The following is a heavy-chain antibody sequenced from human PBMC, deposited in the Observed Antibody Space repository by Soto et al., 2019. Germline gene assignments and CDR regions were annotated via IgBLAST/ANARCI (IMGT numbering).Heavy chain of an antibody. CDR2: INHSGST. Sequence: SETLSLTCAVYGGSFSGYYWSWIRQPPGKGLEWIGEINHSGSTNYNPSLKSRVTISVDTSKNQFSLKLSSVTAADTAVYYCARGAIFGVVNNGYYYYYYAMDVWGQGTTVTASS. J-gene: IGHJ6*02. V-gene: IGHV4-34*01. CDR3: ARGAIFGVVNNGYYYYYYAMDV. CDR1: GGSFSGYY. D-gene: IGHD3-3*01.